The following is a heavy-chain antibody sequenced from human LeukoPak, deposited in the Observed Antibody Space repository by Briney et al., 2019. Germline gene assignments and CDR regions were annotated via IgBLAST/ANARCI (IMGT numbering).Heavy chain of an antibody. CDR1: GGSISSYY. D-gene: IGHD2-15*01. J-gene: IGHJ5*02. V-gene: IGHV4-59*08. CDR2: IYYSGST. Sequence: PSETLSLTCTVSGGSISSYYWSWIRQPPGKGLEWIGYIYYSGSTNYNPSLKSRVTISVDTSKNQFSLKLSSVTAADTAVYSCARHSLYCSGGSCYNWFDPWGQGTLVTVSS. CDR3: ARHSLYCSGGSCYNWFDP.